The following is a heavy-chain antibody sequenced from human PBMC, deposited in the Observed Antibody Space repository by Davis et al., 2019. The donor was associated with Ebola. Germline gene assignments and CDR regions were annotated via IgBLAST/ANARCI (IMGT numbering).Heavy chain of an antibody. CDR2: IIPVFGIP. V-gene: IGHV1-69*13. D-gene: IGHD3-22*01. J-gene: IGHJ4*02. CDR3: ARDRYSDGSGYFFEQSH. Sequence: SVKVSCKGSGYSFSIFGISWVRQAPGQGLDWMGGIIPVFGIPKYAQKFQGRVTITADESTSTAYMELSSLRSEDTAVYYCARDRYSDGSGYFFEQSHWGQGTLVTVSS. CDR1: GYSFSIFG.